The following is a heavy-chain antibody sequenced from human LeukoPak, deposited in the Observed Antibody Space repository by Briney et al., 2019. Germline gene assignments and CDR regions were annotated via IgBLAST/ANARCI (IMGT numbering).Heavy chain of an antibody. D-gene: IGHD1-1*01. CDR3: ARHPNWNDGQFDY. CDR2: ISASGDIK. CDR1: GFSFSSYS. Sequence: GSLRLSCAASGFSFSSYSMTWVRQAPGKGLEWISHISASGDIKEYADFLRGRFTISRDNARKSLYLEMNSLRAEDTAVYYCARHPNWNDGQFDYWGQGTLVTVSS. V-gene: IGHV3-48*04. J-gene: IGHJ4*02.